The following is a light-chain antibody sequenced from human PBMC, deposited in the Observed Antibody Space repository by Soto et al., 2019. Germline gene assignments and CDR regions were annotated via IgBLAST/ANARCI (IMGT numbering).Light chain of an antibody. J-gene: IGKJ4*01. Sequence: DIQMTQSPSSLSASVGDRVTITCRASQDISNSLAWYQQKPGKVPKVLIYAASILQSGVPARFSGSGSGTDFTLTISSLQPEDVATYYCQKYNSAPHTFGGGTKVEI. CDR2: AAS. CDR3: QKYNSAPHT. V-gene: IGKV1-27*01. CDR1: QDISNS.